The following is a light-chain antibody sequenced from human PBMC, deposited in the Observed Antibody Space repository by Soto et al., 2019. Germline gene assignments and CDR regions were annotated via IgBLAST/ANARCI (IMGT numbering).Light chain of an antibody. CDR2: EAS. CDR3: KQYGISPPYT. J-gene: IGKJ2*01. CDR1: QSISSRY. Sequence: EIVLTQSPGTLSLSPGERTTLSCRASQSISSRYLAWYPQKPGQAPSVLIYEASNRATGIPDRFSGSGSGTNLSLTISRLEPEDFAVYYCKQYGISPPYTFXQGTK. V-gene: IGKV3-20*01.